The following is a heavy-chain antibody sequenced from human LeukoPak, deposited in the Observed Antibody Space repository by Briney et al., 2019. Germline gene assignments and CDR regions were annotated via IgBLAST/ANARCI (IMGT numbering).Heavy chain of an antibody. CDR1: GFTFSSYW. Sequence: GGSLRLSCAASGFTFSSYWMSWVRQAPGKGLEWVANIKQDGSEKYYVDSVKGRFTISRDNAKNSLYLQMNSLRAEDTAVYYCAREMIGRSYYFDYWGQGTLVTVSS. V-gene: IGHV3-7*03. J-gene: IGHJ4*02. CDR3: AREMIGRSYYFDY. D-gene: IGHD3-22*01. CDR2: IKQDGSEK.